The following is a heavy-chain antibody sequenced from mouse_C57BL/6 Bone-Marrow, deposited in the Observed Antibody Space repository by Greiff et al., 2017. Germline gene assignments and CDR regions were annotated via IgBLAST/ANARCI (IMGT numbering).Heavy chain of an antibody. CDR1: GYTFTDSY. D-gene: IGHD2-13*01. CDR3: ARHDWPGFAY. CDR2: IGPGSGSP. Sequence: VQLQQSGAELVKPGASVKISCKASGYTFTDSYINWVKPRPGQGLEWIGKIGPGSGSPYSNEKFKGKATLTADKSSSTAYMQLSSLTSEDSAVYFCARHDWPGFAYGGQGTLVTVSA. V-gene: IGHV1-77*01. J-gene: IGHJ3*01.